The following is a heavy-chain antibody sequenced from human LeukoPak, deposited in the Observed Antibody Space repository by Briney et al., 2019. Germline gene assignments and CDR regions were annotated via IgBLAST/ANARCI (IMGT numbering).Heavy chain of an antibody. CDR1: GSSISSGNY. J-gene: IGHJ4*02. CDR3: ARRCGSGGTCPFDY. CDR2: IYYSGST. Sequence: PSETLSLTCTVSGSSISSGNYWGWIRQPPGKGLEWIGSIYYSGSTYYNPSLKSRVTISVDTSKNQFSLKLSSVTTADTAVYFCARRCGSGGTCPFDYWGQGTLVTVSS. V-gene: IGHV4-39*01. D-gene: IGHD2-15*01.